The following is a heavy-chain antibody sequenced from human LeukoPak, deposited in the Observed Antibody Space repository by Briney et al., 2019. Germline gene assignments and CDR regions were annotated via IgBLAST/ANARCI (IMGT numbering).Heavy chain of an antibody. CDR1: GGTFSSYA. V-gene: IGHV1-69*13. J-gene: IGHJ4*02. D-gene: IGHD3-10*01. CDR2: IIPIFGTA. Sequence: SVKVSCKASGGTFSSYAISWVRQTPGQGLEWMGGIIPIFGTANYAQKFQGRVTITADESTSTAYMGLSSLRSEDTAVYYCASLGGWFSPLDHWGQGTLVTVSS. CDR3: ASLGGWFSPLDH.